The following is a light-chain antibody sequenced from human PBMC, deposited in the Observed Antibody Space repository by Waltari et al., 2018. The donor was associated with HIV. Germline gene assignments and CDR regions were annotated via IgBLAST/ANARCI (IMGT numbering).Light chain of an antibody. CDR2: EVS. CDR3: CSYAGSSTLV. J-gene: IGLJ3*02. CDR1: SRNIGTYNL. Sequence: QSALTQPASVSGSPGQSSTISCTGTSRNIGTYNLVSWHQQHPGKAPKTLIYEVSQRPSRVSNRFSGSKSGNTASLTISGLQAEDEADYYCCSYAGSSTLVFGGGTKVTVL. V-gene: IGLV2-23*02.